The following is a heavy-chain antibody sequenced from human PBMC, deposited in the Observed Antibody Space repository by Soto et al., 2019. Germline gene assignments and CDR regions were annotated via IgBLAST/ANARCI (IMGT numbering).Heavy chain of an antibody. D-gene: IGHD3-10*01. Sequence: QVQLVESGGGVVQPGRSLRLSCAASGFTFSSYAMHWVRQAPGKGLEWVAVISYDGSNKYYADSVKGRFTISRDNSKNTLYLQRNSLRAEDTAVYYCARSGRRGGAFDYWGQGTLVTVSS. CDR3: ARSGRRGGAFDY. V-gene: IGHV3-30-3*01. CDR1: GFTFSSYA. J-gene: IGHJ4*02. CDR2: ISYDGSNK.